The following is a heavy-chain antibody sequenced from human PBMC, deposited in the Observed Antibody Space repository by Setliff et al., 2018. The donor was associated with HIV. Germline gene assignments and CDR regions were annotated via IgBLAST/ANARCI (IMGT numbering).Heavy chain of an antibody. CDR1: GYTFTSYA. V-gene: IGHV7-4-1*02. J-gene: IGHJ4*02. D-gene: IGHD3-22*01. CDR3: AKGAYQYYDSSGYYQGNCDY. CDR2: INTNTGNP. Sequence: GASVKVSCKASGYTFTSYAMHWLQQAPGQGLEWVGWINTNTGNPMYPQDFTGRFGFSFDPSVSTAYLQLSSLKAEDTDVYYCAKGAYQYYDSSGYYQGNCDYWGQGTLVTVSS.